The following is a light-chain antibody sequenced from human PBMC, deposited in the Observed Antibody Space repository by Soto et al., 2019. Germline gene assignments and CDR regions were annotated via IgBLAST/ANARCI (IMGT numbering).Light chain of an antibody. CDR2: RST. CDR1: SSNIGSNI. CDR3: AAWDDSLNGRV. V-gene: IGLV1-44*01. Sequence: QSVLTQPPSVSGTPGQRVTISCSGSSSNIGSNILNWYQQLPGTAPKLLIYRSTQRPSGVPDRCSGSKSGTSASLAIGGLQSEDEAEYYCAAWDDSLNGRVFGTGTKVTVL. J-gene: IGLJ1*01.